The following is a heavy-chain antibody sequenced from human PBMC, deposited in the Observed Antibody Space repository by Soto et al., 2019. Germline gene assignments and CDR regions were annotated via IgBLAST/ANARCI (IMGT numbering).Heavy chain of an antibody. D-gene: IGHD3-3*01. CDR2: INAGNGNT. CDR3: ARGAIFGVVIIDGIDY. V-gene: IGHV1-3*01. Sequence: ASVKVSCKASGHTFTSYAMHWVRQAPGQRLEWMGWINAGNGNTKYSQKFQGRVTITRDTSASTAYMELSSLRSEDTAVYYCARGAIFGVVIIDGIDYWGQGTLVTVSS. CDR1: GHTFTSYA. J-gene: IGHJ4*02.